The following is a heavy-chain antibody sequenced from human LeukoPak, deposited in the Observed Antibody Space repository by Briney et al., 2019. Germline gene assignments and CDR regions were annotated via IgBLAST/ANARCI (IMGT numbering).Heavy chain of an antibody. J-gene: IGHJ4*02. V-gene: IGHV1-8*01. CDR3: ARGRGIADYNYFDY. CDR1: GYTFTSYD. Sequence: ASVKVSCKASGYTFTSYDINWVRQATGQGLEWMGWMNPNSGNTGYAQKFQGRVTMTRNTSISTAYMELSSLRCEDTAVYYCARGRGIADYNYFDYWGQGTLVTVSS. D-gene: IGHD6-13*01. CDR2: MNPNSGNT.